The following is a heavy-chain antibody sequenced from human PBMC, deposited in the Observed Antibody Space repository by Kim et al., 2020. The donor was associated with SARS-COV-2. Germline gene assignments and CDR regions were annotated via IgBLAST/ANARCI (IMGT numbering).Heavy chain of an antibody. CDR3: ARALGAAPVLGSFDI. D-gene: IGHD6-13*01. V-gene: IGHV4-61*01. CDR2: FYYSGTT. J-gene: IGHJ3*02. Sequence: SETLSLTCTFSGGSVSSASYSWSWIRQPPEKGLEWIGNFYYSGTTNYNPSLKSRVTISLDTSKNQFSLKLSSVTAADTAVYYCARALGAAPVLGSFDIWGQGTMVTVSS. CDR1: GGSVSSASYS.